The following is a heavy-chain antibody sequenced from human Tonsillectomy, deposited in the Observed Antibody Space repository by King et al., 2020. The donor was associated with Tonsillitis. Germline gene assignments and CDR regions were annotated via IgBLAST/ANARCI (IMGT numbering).Heavy chain of an antibody. D-gene: IGHD3-3*01. J-gene: IGHJ5*02. CDR1: GFSLTTSGVG. Sequence: TLKESGPTLVQPTQTLTLTCTFSGFSLTTSGVGVGWIRQPPGKAPEWLALIYWDDDKRYSPSLKSRLTITKDTSKNEVVLTMTDMDPMDTATYYCARMGIVTIFGLVTRGGWFDPWGQGTLVSVSS. CDR3: ARMGIVTIFGLVTRGGWFDP. V-gene: IGHV2-5*02. CDR2: IYWDDDK.